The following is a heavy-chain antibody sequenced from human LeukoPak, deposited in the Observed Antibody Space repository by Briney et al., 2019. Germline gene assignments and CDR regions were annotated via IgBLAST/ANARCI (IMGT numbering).Heavy chain of an antibody. J-gene: IGHJ4*02. CDR3: ARDRSEDDSSGYIHRDFDY. D-gene: IGHD3-22*01. CDR2: ISSSGSNI. CDR1: GFTFSDYY. V-gene: IGHV3-11*04. Sequence: GGSLRLSCAASGFTFSDYYMNWIRQAPGKGLEWISYISSSGSNINYAGSVQGRFTISRDNAKKSLYLQMNSLRAEDTAVYYCARDRSEDDSSGYIHRDFDYWGQGTLVIVSS.